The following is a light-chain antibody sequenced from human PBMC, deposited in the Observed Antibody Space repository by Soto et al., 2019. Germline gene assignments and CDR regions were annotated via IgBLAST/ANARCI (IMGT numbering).Light chain of an antibody. CDR1: QSISSNY. V-gene: IGKV3-20*01. CDR2: GAS. Sequence: EIVLTQSPGTLSLSPGERATLSCRASQSISSNYLAWYQQRPGQAPRLLIFGASYRATGNPDRFSGSGSGTDFTLTISRLEPEDFAVYYCQQYSSSPPEFTFGPGTRVDSK. CDR3: QQYSSSPPEFT. J-gene: IGKJ3*01.